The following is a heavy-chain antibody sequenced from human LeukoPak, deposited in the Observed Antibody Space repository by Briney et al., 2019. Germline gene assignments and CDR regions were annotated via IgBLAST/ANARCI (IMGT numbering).Heavy chain of an antibody. CDR3: ARGMTQCMDV. Sequence: ASVKVSCKTSGYTFTSYDINWVRQATGQGLEWMGYMSSNSGNTGYAQKFQGRVTMTRNTSINTAYMELSSLRSEDTAVYYCARGMTQCMDVWGKGTTVTVSS. V-gene: IGHV1-8*01. CDR1: GYTFTSYD. J-gene: IGHJ6*03. CDR2: MSSNSGNT. D-gene: IGHD3-16*01.